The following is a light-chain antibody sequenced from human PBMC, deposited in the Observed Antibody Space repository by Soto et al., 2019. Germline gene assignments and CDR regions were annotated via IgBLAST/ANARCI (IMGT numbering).Light chain of an antibody. Sequence: DIVMTQSPDSLAVSLGERATINCKSSQSVLYSSNNKNYLAWYQQKPGQPPKLLIYWASTRESGVPDRCRGSGSGTDFTRTISSLQAEDVAVYYCQQYYSTPKFTFGPGTKVDIK. V-gene: IGKV4-1*01. CDR1: QSVLYSSNNKNY. CDR2: WAS. J-gene: IGKJ3*01. CDR3: QQYYSTPKFT.